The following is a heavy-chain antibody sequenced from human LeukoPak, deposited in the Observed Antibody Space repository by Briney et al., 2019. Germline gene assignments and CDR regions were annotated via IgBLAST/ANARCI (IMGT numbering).Heavy chain of an antibody. J-gene: IGHJ4*02. CDR1: GGTFSSYA. CDR3: AREEVGVYVDIVATIRYTYFDY. Sequence: SVKVSCKASGGTFSSYAISWVRQAPGQGLEWMGRIIPIFGTANYAQKFQGRVTITTDESTSTAYMELSSLRSEDTAVYYCAREEVGVYVDIVATIRYTYFDYWGLGTLVTVSS. D-gene: IGHD5-12*01. CDR2: IIPIFGTA. V-gene: IGHV1-69*05.